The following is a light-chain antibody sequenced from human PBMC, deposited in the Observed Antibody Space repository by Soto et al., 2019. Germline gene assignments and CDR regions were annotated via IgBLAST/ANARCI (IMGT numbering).Light chain of an antibody. CDR1: SSDFGSYNL. CDR3: CSFASSGTWV. Sequence: QPASVSGSPGQSITISCIGTSSDFGSYNLVSWYQQHPGKAPKLMIYEVNKRPSGVSNRFSASKSGNTASQTISGLQDEDEADYYCCSFASSGTWVFGGGTKLTVL. V-gene: IGLV2-23*02. CDR2: EVN. J-gene: IGLJ3*02.